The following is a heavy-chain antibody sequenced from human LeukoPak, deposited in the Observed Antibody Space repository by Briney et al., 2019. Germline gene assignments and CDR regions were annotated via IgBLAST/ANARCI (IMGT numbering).Heavy chain of an antibody. CDR3: ATGIAAAGTVY. CDR2: ISSSSSYI. CDR1: GFTFSSYS. J-gene: IGHJ4*02. V-gene: IGHV3-21*01. Sequence: GGSLRLSCAASGFTFSSYSMNWVRQAPGKGLEWVSSISSSSSYIYYADSVKGRFTISRDNAKNSLCLQMNSLRAEDTAVYYCATGIAAAGTVYWGQGTLVTVSS. D-gene: IGHD6-13*01.